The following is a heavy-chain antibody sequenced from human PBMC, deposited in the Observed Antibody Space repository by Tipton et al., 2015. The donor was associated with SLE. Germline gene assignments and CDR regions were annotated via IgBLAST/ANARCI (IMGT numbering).Heavy chain of an antibody. J-gene: IGHJ4*02. D-gene: IGHD2-8*01. CDR1: GGSFNDYY. CDR2: IYYTGTT. CDR3: ARRYGTSFDY. Sequence: TLSLTCAVYGGSFNDYYASWIRQSPGKGLEWIGHIYYTGTTYYNPSLKSRLTLSMDTSKNQFSLKVTSVTAADTAVYYCARRYGTSFDYWDQGTLVTVSS. V-gene: IGHV4-59*08.